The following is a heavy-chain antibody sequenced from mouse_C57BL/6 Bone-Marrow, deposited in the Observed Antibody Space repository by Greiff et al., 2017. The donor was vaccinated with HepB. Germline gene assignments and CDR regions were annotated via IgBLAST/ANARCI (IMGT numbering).Heavy chain of an antibody. CDR3: VRRPFAY. V-gene: IGHV10-1*01. J-gene: IGHJ3*01. Sequence: EVQVVESGGGLVQPKGSLKLSCAASGFSFNTYAMNWVRQAPGKGLEWVARIRSKSNNYATYYAESVKDRFTISRDDSESMLYLQMNNLKTEDTAMYYCVRRPFAYWGQGTLVTVSA. CDR1: GFSFNTYA. CDR2: IRSKSNNYAT.